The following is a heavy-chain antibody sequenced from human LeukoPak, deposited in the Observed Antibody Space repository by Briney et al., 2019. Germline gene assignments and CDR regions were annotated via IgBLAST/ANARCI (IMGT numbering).Heavy chain of an antibody. J-gene: IGHJ4*02. CDR2: ISYDGNDK. D-gene: IGHD2-2*01. CDR3: AKSTAPAGYYLDY. V-gene: IGHV3-30*18. Sequence: GGSLRLSCAASGFTFSTYGMHWVRQAPGKGLEWVAIISYDGNDKDYADSVRGRFTISRDNSKNTLYLQMNSLRGGDTAVYYCAKSTAPAGYYLDYWGQGILVTVSS. CDR1: GFTFSTYG.